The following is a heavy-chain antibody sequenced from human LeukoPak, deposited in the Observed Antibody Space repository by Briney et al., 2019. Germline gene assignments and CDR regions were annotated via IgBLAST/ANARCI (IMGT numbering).Heavy chain of an antibody. V-gene: IGHV1-2*06. CDR2: INPNSGGT. CDR1: GYTFTSYY. CDR3: ARPRVELGDYYYGMDV. D-gene: IGHD3-10*01. J-gene: IGHJ6*02. Sequence: ASVKVSCKASGYTFTSYYMHWVRQAPGQGLEWMGRINPNSGGTNYAQKFQGRVTMTRDTSISTAYMELSRLRSDDTAVYYCARPRVELGDYYYGMDVWGQGTMVTVSS.